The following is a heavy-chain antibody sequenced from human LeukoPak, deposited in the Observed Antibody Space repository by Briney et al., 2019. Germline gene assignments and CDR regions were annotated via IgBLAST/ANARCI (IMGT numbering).Heavy chain of an antibody. J-gene: IGHJ4*02. CDR1: GFTFISYW. CDR2: IKQDGSEK. CDR3: ARVLGITMIVPPDHFDY. V-gene: IGHV3-7*01. Sequence: GGSLRLSCAASGFTFISYWMSWVRQAPGKGLEWVANIKQDGSEKYYVDSVKGRFTISIDNAKNSLYLQMNSLRAEDTAVYYCARVLGITMIVPPDHFDYWGLGTLVTVSS. D-gene: IGHD3-22*01.